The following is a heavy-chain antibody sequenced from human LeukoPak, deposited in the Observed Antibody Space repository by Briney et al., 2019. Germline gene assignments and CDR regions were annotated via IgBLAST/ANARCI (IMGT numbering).Heavy chain of an antibody. CDR2: ITPSGDGT. Sequence: GGSLRLSCAASGFTFSSPAMSWVRQTPGKGLEWVSSITPSGDGTYYAASVKGRFTTSRDNSKNTLYLQMDSLRAEDTAVYYCAKDQVGAIGYWGQGTLVTVSS. J-gene: IGHJ4*02. CDR3: AKDQVGAIGY. CDR1: GFTFSSPA. V-gene: IGHV3-23*01. D-gene: IGHD1-26*01.